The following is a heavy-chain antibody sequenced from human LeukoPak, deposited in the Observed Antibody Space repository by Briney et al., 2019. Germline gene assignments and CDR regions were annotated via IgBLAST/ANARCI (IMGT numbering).Heavy chain of an antibody. D-gene: IGHD2-15*01. CDR1: GFSFTSYG. J-gene: IGHJ4*02. CDR2: ITYDGYYK. V-gene: IGHV3-30*03. Sequence: PGTSLRLSCAASGFSFTSYGMHWVRQAPGKGLEWVALITYDGYYKYYSDSVKGRFTISRDSAENSLYLQMNSLRAEDTAVYYCARGLSLGYWGQGTLVTVSS. CDR3: ARGLSLGY.